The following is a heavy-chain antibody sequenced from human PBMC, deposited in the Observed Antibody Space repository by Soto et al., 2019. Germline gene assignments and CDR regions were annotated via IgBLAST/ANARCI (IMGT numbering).Heavy chain of an antibody. J-gene: IGHJ4*02. Sequence: QVLLQESGPGLVQPSGTLSLSCVVSGVSIGSNYYWGWVRQPPGKGLEWLGDMSHIGSVNYNPSHKSLVTISIDTSQNQSSLKLNSVTAADTAVYYCARSLGWYAIDYWGQGTLVIVSS. V-gene: IGHV4-4*02. D-gene: IGHD6-19*01. CDR2: MSHIGSV. CDR1: GVSIGSNYY. CDR3: ARSLGWYAIDY.